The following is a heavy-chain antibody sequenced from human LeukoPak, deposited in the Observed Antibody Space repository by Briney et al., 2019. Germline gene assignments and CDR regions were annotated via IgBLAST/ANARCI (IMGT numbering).Heavy chain of an antibody. CDR2: IYSGGST. CDR3: ASRLRFPPFDY. D-gene: IGHD3-3*01. CDR1: GFTVSSNY. V-gene: IGHV3-66*02. J-gene: IGHJ4*02. Sequence: GSLLLSCAASGFTVSSNYMSWVRQAPGKGLEWVSVIYSGGSTYYADSVKGRFTISRDNSKNTLYLQMNSLRAEDTAVYYCASRLRFPPFDYWGQGTLVTVSS.